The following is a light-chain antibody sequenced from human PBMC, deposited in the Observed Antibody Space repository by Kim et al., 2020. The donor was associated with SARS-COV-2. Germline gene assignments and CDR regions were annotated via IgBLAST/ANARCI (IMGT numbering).Light chain of an antibody. V-gene: IGLV1-47*01. CDR1: RSNIGPNY. J-gene: IGLJ3*02. CDR3: AAWDDSLSGWV. CDR2: RNY. Sequence: GQMVTVTCSGTRSNIGPNYFYWYQPFPGPAPNLLIFRNYQRPSGVPDRFSGSKSGTSASLAIIGLRSEDEADYHCAAWDDSLSGWVFGGGTKVTVL.